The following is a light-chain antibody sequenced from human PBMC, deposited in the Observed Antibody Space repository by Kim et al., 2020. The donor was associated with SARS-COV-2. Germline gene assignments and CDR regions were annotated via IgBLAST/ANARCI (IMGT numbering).Light chain of an antibody. CDR3: QAWDNNTVV. J-gene: IGLJ3*02. V-gene: IGLV3-1*01. CDR2: QGN. Sequence: SVSPGPDTPLPCSEQKLGGKFSCLVHAKPGPSPVPVILQGNKGPPGIPGRFSGSNSGNTATLTISGTQAMDEADYYCQAWDNNTVVFGGGTQLTVL. CDR1: KLGGKF.